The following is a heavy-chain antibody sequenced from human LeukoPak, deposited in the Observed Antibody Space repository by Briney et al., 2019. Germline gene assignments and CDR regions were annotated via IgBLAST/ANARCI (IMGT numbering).Heavy chain of an antibody. CDR3: ARDPGYSSGWYEGYFDY. CDR2: IIPIFGTA. V-gene: IGHV1-69*05. Sequence: SVKVSCKASGGTFSSYAISWVRQAPGQGLEWMGRIIPIFGTANYAQKFQGRVMITTDESTSTAYMELSSLRSEDTAVYYCARDPGYSSGWYEGYFDYWGQGTLVTVSS. D-gene: IGHD6-19*01. CDR1: GGTFSSYA. J-gene: IGHJ4*02.